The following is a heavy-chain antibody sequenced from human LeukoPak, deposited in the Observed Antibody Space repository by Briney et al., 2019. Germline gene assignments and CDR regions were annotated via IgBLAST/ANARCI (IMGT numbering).Heavy chain of an antibody. CDR3: ARGRGDSRGTSYDP. Sequence: SETLSLTCIVSGGSISTYYWSWIRQPPGKGLEWIGYIYYTGSTTYNPSLKSRVSISVDTSKNKFSLDLNSVSAADTAVYYCARGRGDSRGTSYDPWRQGTMVTL. CDR1: GGSISTYY. J-gene: IGHJ5*02. CDR2: IYYTGST. V-gene: IGHV4-59*01. D-gene: IGHD2/OR15-2a*01.